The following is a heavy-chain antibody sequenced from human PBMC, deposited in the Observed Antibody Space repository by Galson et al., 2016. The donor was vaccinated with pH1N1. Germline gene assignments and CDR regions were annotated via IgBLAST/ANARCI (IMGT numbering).Heavy chain of an antibody. V-gene: IGHV3-11*03. CDR3: ARRVNSRFDF. CDR2: ITTTGSYS. Sequence: SLRLSCAASGFSFSDHYMTWIRLAPGKGLEWISYITTTGSYSNHADSVKGRFTISRDNAKKSLFLQMNSLRTDDTAVYYCARRVNSRFDFWGQGTLVTVSS. J-gene: IGHJ4*02. CDR1: GFSFSDHY. D-gene: IGHD4-23*01.